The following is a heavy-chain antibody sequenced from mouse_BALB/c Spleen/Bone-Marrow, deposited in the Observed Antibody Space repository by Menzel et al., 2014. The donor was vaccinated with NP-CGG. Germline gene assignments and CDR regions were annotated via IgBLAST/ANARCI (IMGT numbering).Heavy chain of an antibody. CDR3: AIYDYDVRYFDV. CDR1: GYTFTSYT. V-gene: IGHV1-4*01. Sequence: QVQLQQSGAELARPGASVKMSCKASGYTFTSYTMHWVKQRPGQGLVWIGYINPSSGYTNYNQKFKDKATLTADKSSSTAYMQLSSLTSEDSAVYYCAIYDYDVRYFDVWGAGTTVTVSS. CDR2: INPSSGYT. J-gene: IGHJ1*01. D-gene: IGHD2-4*01.